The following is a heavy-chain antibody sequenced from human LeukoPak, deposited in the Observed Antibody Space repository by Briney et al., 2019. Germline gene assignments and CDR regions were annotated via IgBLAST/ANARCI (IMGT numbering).Heavy chain of an antibody. CDR1: GFTFSSYG. V-gene: IGHV3-30*18. CDR3: AKEPQKNDYYYGMDV. D-gene: IGHD1-1*01. Sequence: GGSLGLSCAASGFTFSSYGMHWVRQAPGKGLEWVAVISYDGSNKYYADSVKGRFTVSRDNSKNTLYLQMNSLRAEDTAVYYCAKEPQKNDYYYGMDVWGQGTTVTVSS. J-gene: IGHJ6*02. CDR2: ISYDGSNK.